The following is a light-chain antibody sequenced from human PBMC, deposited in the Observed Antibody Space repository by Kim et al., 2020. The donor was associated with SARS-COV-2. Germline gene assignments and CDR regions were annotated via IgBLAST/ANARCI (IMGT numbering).Light chain of an antibody. J-gene: IGLJ3*02. V-gene: IGLV3-21*04. CDR1: NMGSKG. Sequence: ARGKTARMTGGGNNMGSKGVHWYQQTPGQAPVLVIYYDSDRPSGIPERFSGSNSGNTATLTISRVEAGDEADYYCQVWDSSSDHWVFGGGTQLTVL. CDR2: YDS. CDR3: QVWDSSSDHWV.